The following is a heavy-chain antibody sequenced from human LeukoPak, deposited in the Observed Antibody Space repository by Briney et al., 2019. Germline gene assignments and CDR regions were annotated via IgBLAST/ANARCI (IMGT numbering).Heavy chain of an antibody. D-gene: IGHD5-24*01. CDR1: GGSSSGYY. Sequence: SETLSLTCAVYGGSSSGYYWGWIRQPPGKGLEWIGNIYYTGTTYYNPSLKSRVTISVDTSKNQFSLKLNSVTAADTAVYYCARRAHGYNVNYYFDSWGQGTLVTVSS. CDR2: IYYTGTT. CDR3: ARRAHGYNVNYYFDS. V-gene: IGHV4-34*01. J-gene: IGHJ4*02.